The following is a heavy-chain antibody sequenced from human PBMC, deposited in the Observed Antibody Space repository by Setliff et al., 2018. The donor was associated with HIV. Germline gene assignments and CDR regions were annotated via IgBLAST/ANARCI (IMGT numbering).Heavy chain of an antibody. J-gene: IGHJ4*02. CDR3: AREADGIDF. V-gene: IGHV4-34*01. CDR1: GGSFSDYY. Sequence: SETLSLTCAVYGGSFSDYYWSWIRQPPGKGLEWIGEINHSGSTNYNPSLKSRVTISVDTSKNQFSLKLSSVTASDTAVYYCAREADGIDFWGQGTLVTVSS. D-gene: IGHD2-15*01. CDR2: INHSGST.